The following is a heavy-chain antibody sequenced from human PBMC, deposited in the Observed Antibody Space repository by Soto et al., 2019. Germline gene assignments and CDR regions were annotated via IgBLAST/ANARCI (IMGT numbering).Heavy chain of an antibody. V-gene: IGHV3-30-3*01. CDR2: ISYDGSNK. D-gene: IGHD2-15*01. CDR1: GFTISSYA. J-gene: IGHJ3*02. Sequence: GGSLRLSCAASGFTISSYAMHWVRQAPGKGLEWVAVISYDGSNKYYADSVKGRFTISRDNSKNTLYLQMNSLRAEDTAVYYCARGGVVVVAATSRIDAFDIWGQGTMVTVSS. CDR3: ARGGVVVVAATSRIDAFDI.